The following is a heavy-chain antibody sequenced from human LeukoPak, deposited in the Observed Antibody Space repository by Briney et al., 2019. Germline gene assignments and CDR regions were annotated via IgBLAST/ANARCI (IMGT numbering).Heavy chain of an antibody. J-gene: IGHJ4*02. CDR2: INPNSGGT. CDR3: ASDRLHYYGSGSYYNFLDY. Sequence: ASVKVSCKAYGYTFTGYYMHWVRQAPGQGLEWMGWINPNSGGTNYAQKFQGRVTMARDTSISTAYMELSRLRSDDTAVYYCASDRLHYYGSGSYYNFLDYCGQGTLVTVSS. D-gene: IGHD3-10*01. CDR1: GYTFTGYY. V-gene: IGHV1-2*02.